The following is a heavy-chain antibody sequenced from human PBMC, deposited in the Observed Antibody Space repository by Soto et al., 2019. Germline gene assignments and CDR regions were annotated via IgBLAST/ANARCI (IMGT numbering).Heavy chain of an antibody. Sequence: QVQLVQSGAEVKKPGSSVKVSCKASGGTFSSYTINWMRQAPVQGLEWMGRIIPIFGMANYAQKFQGRVTIIADESTSTAYMQLSSLRSEDTGLYYCAREEAQYQLLHSYYYMDVWGKGTTVTLSS. CDR2: IIPIFGMA. CDR3: AREEAQYQLLHSYYYMDV. J-gene: IGHJ6*03. V-gene: IGHV1-69*08. D-gene: IGHD2-2*01. CDR1: GGTFSSYT.